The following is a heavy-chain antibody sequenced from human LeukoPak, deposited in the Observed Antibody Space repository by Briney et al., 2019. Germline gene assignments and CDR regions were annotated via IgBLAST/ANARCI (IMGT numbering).Heavy chain of an antibody. J-gene: IGHJ4*02. D-gene: IGHD6-13*01. CDR2: ISGSGSST. V-gene: IGHV3-23*01. Sequence: GGSLRLSSAASGFTFSSYVMSWIRQAPGKGLEWLSAISGSGSSTYSAVSVRGRFTDSRDNSKNTLYLRMTRLRAEDTAVYYGAERGAAAEDSWGQGTLVTVSS. CDR1: GFTFSSYV. CDR3: AERGAAAEDS.